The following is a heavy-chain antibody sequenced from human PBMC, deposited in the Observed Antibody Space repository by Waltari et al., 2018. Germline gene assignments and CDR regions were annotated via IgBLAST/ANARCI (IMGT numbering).Heavy chain of an antibody. CDR2: SRYDGSTK. V-gene: IGHV3-30*02. J-gene: IGHJ4*02. Sequence: QVQLVESGGGVVQPGGSLRLSCVTSGFTFSSYGMHWVRQAPGKGLEWVAFSRYDGSTKYYVDSVKGRFSFSRDNSNNTLYLQMNSLKPEDTAVYFCAKDVVPYYYASGGFDYWGPGTLVTVSS. CDR1: GFTFSSYG. D-gene: IGHD3-10*01. CDR3: AKDVVPYYYASGGFDY.